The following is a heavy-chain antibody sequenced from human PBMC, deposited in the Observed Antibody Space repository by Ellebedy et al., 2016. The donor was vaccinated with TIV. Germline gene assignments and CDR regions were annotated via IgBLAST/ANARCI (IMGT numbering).Heavy chain of an antibody. J-gene: IGHJ3*02. CDR3: ARSNNGDVAFDI. V-gene: IGHV4-39*07. CDR2: IYYSGST. D-gene: IGHD1/OR15-1a*01. Sequence: SETLSLXXTVPGGSISSGSYYWGWIRQPPGKGLEWIGSIYYSGSTYYNPSLKSRVTISVDTSKNQFSLKLSSVTAADTAVYYCARSNNGDVAFDIWGQGTMVTVSS. CDR1: GGSISSGSYY.